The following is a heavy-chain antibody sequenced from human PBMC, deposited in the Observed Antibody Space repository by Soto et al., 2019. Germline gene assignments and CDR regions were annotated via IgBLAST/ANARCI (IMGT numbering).Heavy chain of an antibody. J-gene: IGHJ2*01. CDR3: ARYYYGSGRHWYFDL. V-gene: IGHV3-7*01. CDR2: IKQDGSEK. CDR1: GFTFSSYW. D-gene: IGHD3-10*01. Sequence: EVQLLESGGDLVQPGGSLRLSCAASGFTFSSYWMSWVRQAPGKGLEWVANIKQDGSEKYYVDSVKGRFTISRDNAKNSLYLQMNSLRAEDTAVYYCARYYYGSGRHWYFDLWGRGTLVTVSS.